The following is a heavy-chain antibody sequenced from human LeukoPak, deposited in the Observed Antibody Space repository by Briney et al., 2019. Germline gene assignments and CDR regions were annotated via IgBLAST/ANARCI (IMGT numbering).Heavy chain of an antibody. D-gene: IGHD2-15*01. Sequence: ASVKVSCKTSGYTFTNYDINWVRQTAGQGLEWMGWMNPNSGNTGYAQKLQGRVTMTRNTSIITAYMELTSLTFEDTAVYYCARRDCDGGGCFEFLSLAFDSWGQGSLVTVSS. V-gene: IGHV1-8*01. CDR1: GYTFTNYD. J-gene: IGHJ4*02. CDR3: ARRDCDGGGCFEFLSLAFDS. CDR2: MNPNSGNT.